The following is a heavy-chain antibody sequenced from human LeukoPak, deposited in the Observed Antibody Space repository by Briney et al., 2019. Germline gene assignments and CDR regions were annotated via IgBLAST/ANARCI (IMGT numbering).Heavy chain of an antibody. Sequence: GASVKVSCKASGCTFSSYTISWVRQAPGQGREWMGRIIPILGIANYAQKFQGRVTSTPDKSTSTVYMELRSLRSDETAVYYCARDYSNRRSDYWGQGTLVTVSS. CDR2: IIPILGIA. V-gene: IGHV1-69*04. D-gene: IGHD4-11*01. J-gene: IGHJ4*02. CDR1: GCTFSSYT. CDR3: ARDYSNRRSDY.